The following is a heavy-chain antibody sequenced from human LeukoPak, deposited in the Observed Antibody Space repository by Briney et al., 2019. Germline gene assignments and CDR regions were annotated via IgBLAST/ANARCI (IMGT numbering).Heavy chain of an antibody. V-gene: IGHV3-48*01. J-gene: IGHJ4*02. CDR3: ARVRGSYHFDY. D-gene: IGHD1-26*01. CDR1: GFTFSGYS. CDR2: ITSSSSAI. Sequence: PGGSLRLSCAASGFTFSGYSMNWVRQASGKGLEWVSYITSSSSAIYYADSVKGRFTISRDNARNSLYLQMNSPRAEDTAVYYCARVRGSYHFDYWGQGTLVTVSS.